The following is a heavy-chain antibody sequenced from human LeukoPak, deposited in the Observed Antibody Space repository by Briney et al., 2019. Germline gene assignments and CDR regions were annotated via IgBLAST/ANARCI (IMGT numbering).Heavy chain of an antibody. CDR2: ISHSSSYI. CDR1: GFTFTSYG. J-gene: IGHJ4*02. D-gene: IGHD6-19*01. CDR3: TRGAGTGWRFDS. V-gene: IGHV3-21*01. Sequence: GGTLRLSCAASGFTFTSYGMTWVRQAPGKGLEWVSSISHSSSYIYYADSVKGRFTISRDNAKNSLYLQMNSLRAEDTAVYYCTRGAGTGWRFDSWGQGTLLTVSS.